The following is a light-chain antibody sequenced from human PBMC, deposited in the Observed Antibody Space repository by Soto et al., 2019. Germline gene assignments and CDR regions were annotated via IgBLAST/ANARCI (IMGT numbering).Light chain of an antibody. Sequence: EIVLTQSPGTLSLSPGERVTLSCRASQSVSSSYLAWYQQKPGQAPRLLIYGASSRATGIPDRFSGSGSGTDSTLTISRLEPEDFAVYYCQQYGSSLWTVGQGTKVDSK. CDR1: QSVSSSY. CDR3: QQYGSSLWT. CDR2: GAS. J-gene: IGKJ1*01. V-gene: IGKV3-20*01.